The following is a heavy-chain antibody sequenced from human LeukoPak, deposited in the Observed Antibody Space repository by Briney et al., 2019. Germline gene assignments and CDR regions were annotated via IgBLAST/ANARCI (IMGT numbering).Heavy chain of an antibody. Sequence: PGGSLRLSCAASGFTFSSYEMNWVRQAPGKGLEWVSHSSSSGSTIYYAGSVKGRFTIARDNAKNSVYLQMNSLRAEDTAVYYCARGSLHNAYGFDYWGQGTLVTVSS. D-gene: IGHD5-12*01. CDR3: ARGSLHNAYGFDY. J-gene: IGHJ4*02. CDR1: GFTFSSYE. V-gene: IGHV3-48*03. CDR2: SSSSGSTI.